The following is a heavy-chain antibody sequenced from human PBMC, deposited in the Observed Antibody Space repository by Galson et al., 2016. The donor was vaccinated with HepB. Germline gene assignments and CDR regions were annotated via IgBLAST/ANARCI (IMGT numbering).Heavy chain of an antibody. CDR1: GFTFSSIG. D-gene: IGHD6-19*01. CDR2: IWYDGSKE. V-gene: IGHV3-33*03. Sequence: SLRLSCAASGFTFSSIGMNWVRQAPGKGLEWVATIWYDGSKEYYADSLRGRFTISRDNSKNTLCLQMDSLRAEDTAVYYCAEGRFAVAGPLDHWGQGTLVTVSS. CDR3: AEGRFAVAGPLDH. J-gene: IGHJ4*02.